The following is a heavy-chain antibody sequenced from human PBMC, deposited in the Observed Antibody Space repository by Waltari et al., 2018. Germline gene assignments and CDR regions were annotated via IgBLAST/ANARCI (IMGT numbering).Heavy chain of an antibody. D-gene: IGHD3-16*01. V-gene: IGHV3-7*01. Sequence: EVQLVESGGGLVQPGGSLRLSCAASGFTFSSYWMSWVRQAPGKGLEWVANIKQDGSEKYYVESGKGRFTIPRDNAKNSLYLQMNSLRAEDTAVYYCARDRFGVGAFDIWGQGTMVTVSS. CDR3: ARDRFGVGAFDI. J-gene: IGHJ3*02. CDR1: GFTFSSYW. CDR2: IKQDGSEK.